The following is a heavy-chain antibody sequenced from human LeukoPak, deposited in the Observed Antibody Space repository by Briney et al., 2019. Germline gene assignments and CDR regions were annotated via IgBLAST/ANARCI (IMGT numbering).Heavy chain of an antibody. V-gene: IGHV5-51*01. Sequence: GESLRISCKGSGYSFTSYWIGWVRQMPGKGLEWVGIIYPGDSDTRYSPSFQGQVTISADKSISTAYLQWSSLKASDTAMYYCARDYYDSSGYSRFFHYWGQGTLVTVSS. CDR1: GYSFTSYW. J-gene: IGHJ4*02. CDR2: IYPGDSDT. CDR3: ARDYYDSSGYSRFFHY. D-gene: IGHD3-22*01.